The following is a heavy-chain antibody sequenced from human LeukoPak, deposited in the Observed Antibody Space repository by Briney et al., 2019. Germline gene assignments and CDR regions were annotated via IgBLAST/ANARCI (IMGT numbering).Heavy chain of an antibody. D-gene: IGHD1/OR15-1a*01. V-gene: IGHV3-30*06. CDR2: TSYIGHQK. CDR3: VRDGWREQPAYYFDS. CDR1: GFLFDRFG. Sequence: GGSLRLSCAASGFLFDRFGMHWVRQAPGKGLEWVAATSYIGHQKSYADSVRGRFTISRDNSNNTLYLQMNSLRLEDMALYYCVRDGWREQPAYYFDSWGQGTLVTVSS. J-gene: IGHJ4*02.